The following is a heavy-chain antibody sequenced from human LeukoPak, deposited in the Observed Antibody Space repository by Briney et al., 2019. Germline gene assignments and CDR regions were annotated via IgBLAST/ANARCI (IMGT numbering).Heavy chain of an antibody. CDR2: ISAYNGNT. CDR1: GYTFTSYG. Sequence: GASVKVSCKASGYTFTSYGISWVRQAPGQGLEWMGWISAYNGNTNYAQKLQGRVTMTTDTSTSTAYMELRSLRSDDTAVYCCARDRGGPYYYYGMDVWGQGTTVTVSS. V-gene: IGHV1-18*01. D-gene: IGHD2-15*01. J-gene: IGHJ6*02. CDR3: ARDRGGPYYYYGMDV.